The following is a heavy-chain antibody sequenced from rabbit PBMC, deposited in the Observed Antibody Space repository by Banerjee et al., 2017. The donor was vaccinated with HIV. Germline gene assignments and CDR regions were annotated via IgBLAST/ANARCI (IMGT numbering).Heavy chain of an antibody. D-gene: IGHD4-1*01. Sequence: QLKETGGGLVQPGGSLTLSCKASGFDFNGYYMSWVRQAPGKGLEWIGIINVGKGSTDYASWVNGRFTISSDNAQNTVDLQMNSLTAADTATYFCARDNSGWGIGFNLWGPGTLVTVS. V-gene: IGHV1S7*01. J-gene: IGHJ4*01. CDR2: INVGKGST. CDR3: ARDNSGWGIGFNL. CDR1: GFDFNGYY.